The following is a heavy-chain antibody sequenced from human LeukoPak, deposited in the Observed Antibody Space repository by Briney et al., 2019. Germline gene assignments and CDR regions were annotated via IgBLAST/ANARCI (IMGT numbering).Heavy chain of an antibody. J-gene: IGHJ6*04. CDR3: ARETMVRGVTMDV. CDR1: GGSFSGYY. CDR2: INHGGST. V-gene: IGHV4-34*01. D-gene: IGHD3-10*01. Sequence: SETLSLTCAVYGGSFSGYYWSWLRQPPGKGLEWIGEINHGGSTNYNPSLKSRVTISVGTSKNQFSLKLSSVTAADTAVYYCARETMVRGVTMDVWGKGTTVTVSS.